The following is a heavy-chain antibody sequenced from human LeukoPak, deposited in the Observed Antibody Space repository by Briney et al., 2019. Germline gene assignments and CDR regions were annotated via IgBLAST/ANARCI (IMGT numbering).Heavy chain of an antibody. D-gene: IGHD6-13*01. J-gene: IGHJ4*02. CDR1: GGSISSSSYY. CDR3: ARLGGIAAAGTLGY. V-gene: IGHV4-39*01. Sequence: SETLSLTCTVSGGSISSSSYYWGWIRQPPGKGLEWLGRIYYSGSTYYNPSLKSRVTISGDTSKNQFSLKLSSVAAADTAVYYCARLGGIAAAGTLGYWGQGTLVTVSS. CDR2: IYYSGST.